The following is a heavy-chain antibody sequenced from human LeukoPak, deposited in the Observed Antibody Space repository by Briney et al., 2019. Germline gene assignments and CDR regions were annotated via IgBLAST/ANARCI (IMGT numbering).Heavy chain of an antibody. D-gene: IGHD5-24*01. Sequence: SVKVSCKASGGTFSSYAISWVRQAPGQGLEWVGGIIPIFGTANYAQKFQGRVTITADESTSTAYMELSSLRSEDTAVYYCARGEEMATVNYYYYYGMDVWGQGTTVTVSS. V-gene: IGHV1-69*13. CDR3: ARGEEMATVNYYYYYGMDV. CDR2: IIPIFGTA. CDR1: GGTFSSYA. J-gene: IGHJ6*02.